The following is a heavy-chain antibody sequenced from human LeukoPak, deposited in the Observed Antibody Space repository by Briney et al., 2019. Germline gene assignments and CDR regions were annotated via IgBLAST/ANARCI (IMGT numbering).Heavy chain of an antibody. D-gene: IGHD6-19*01. J-gene: IGHJ4*02. Sequence: GGSLRLSCAASGFTFDDYAMHWVRQAPGKGLEWVSLISGDGGSTYYADSVKGRFTISRDNSKNTLYLQMNSLRAEDTAVYYCARDSYSSGPFDYWGQGTLVTVSS. V-gene: IGHV3-43*02. CDR1: GFTFDDYA. CDR2: ISGDGGST. CDR3: ARDSYSSGPFDY.